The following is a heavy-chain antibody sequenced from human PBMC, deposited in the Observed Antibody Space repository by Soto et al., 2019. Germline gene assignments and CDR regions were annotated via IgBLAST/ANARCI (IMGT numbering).Heavy chain of an antibody. CDR3: ARDYSAAARPGDFDY. D-gene: IGHD6-6*01. CDR2: ISSSSSYI. Sequence: GGSLRLSCAASGFTFSSYSMNWVRQAPGKGLEWVSSISSSSSYIYYADSVKGRFTISRDNAKNSLYLQMNSLRAEDTAVYYCARDYSAAARPGDFDYWGQGTLVTVSS. CDR1: GFTFSSYS. V-gene: IGHV3-21*01. J-gene: IGHJ4*02.